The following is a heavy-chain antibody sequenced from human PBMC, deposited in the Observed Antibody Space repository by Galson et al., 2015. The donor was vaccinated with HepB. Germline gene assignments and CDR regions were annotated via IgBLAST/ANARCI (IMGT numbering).Heavy chain of an antibody. CDR3: ARDFTEGGRVIVWGGGHPLDY. CDR1: GYTFTSYY. J-gene: IGHJ4*02. CDR2: INPSGGST. V-gene: IGHV1-46*03. D-gene: IGHD3-16*02. Sequence: SVKVSCKASGYTFTSYYMHWVRQAPGQGLEWMGIINPSGGSTSYAQRFQGRVTLTRDTSTSTVYMELSSLRSEDTAVYYCARDFTEGGRVIVWGGGHPLDYWGQGTLVTVSS.